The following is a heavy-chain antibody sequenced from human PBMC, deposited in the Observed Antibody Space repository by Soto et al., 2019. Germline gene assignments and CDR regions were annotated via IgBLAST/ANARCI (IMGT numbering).Heavy chain of an antibody. CDR3: TFSGYDYGERSFDY. V-gene: IGHV1-69*02. Sequence: QVQLVQSGAEVKKPGSSVKVSCKASGGTFSSYTISWVRQAPGQWLEWMGRIIPILGIANYAQKFQGRVTITADKSTSTAYMELSSLRSEDTAVYYCTFSGYDYGERSFDYWGQGTLVTVSS. D-gene: IGHD5-12*01. J-gene: IGHJ4*02. CDR2: IIPILGIA. CDR1: GGTFSSYT.